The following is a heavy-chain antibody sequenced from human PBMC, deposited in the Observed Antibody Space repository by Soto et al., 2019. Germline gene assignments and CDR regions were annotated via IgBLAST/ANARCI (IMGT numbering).Heavy chain of an antibody. CDR1: GFTFSSYG. V-gene: IGHV3-30*18. J-gene: IGHJ6*02. CDR3: AKDKSGYYGMDV. Sequence: GGSLRLSCAASGFTFSSYGMHWVRQAPGKGLEWVAVISYDGSNKYYADSVKGRFTISRDNSKNTLYLQMNSLRAEDTAVYYCAKDKSGYYGMDVWGQGTTVTVS. CDR2: ISYDGSNK.